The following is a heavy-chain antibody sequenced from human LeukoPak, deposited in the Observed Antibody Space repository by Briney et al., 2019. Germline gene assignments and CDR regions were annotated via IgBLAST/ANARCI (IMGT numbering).Heavy chain of an antibody. CDR3: ARDGGESWLDP. Sequence: SETLSLTCTVSGGSISSYYLSWIRQPPGKGLEWIGYIYYSGSTNYNPSLKSRVTISVDTSKNQFSLKLSSVTAADTAVYYCARDGGESWLDPWGQGTLVTVSS. D-gene: IGHD2-15*01. CDR1: GGSISSYY. CDR2: IYYSGST. J-gene: IGHJ5*02. V-gene: IGHV4-59*01.